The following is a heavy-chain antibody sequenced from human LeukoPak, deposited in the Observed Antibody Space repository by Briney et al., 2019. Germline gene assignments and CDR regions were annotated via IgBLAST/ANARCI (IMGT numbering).Heavy chain of an antibody. Sequence: TGGSLRLSCAASGFTFSNFAMHWVRQAPGKGLEWVAFISYHERNKFYADSVKGRFTISRDSSRNTLYLQMNSLRPDDTAVYFCARPPRGTMVRGADYFDYWGQGTLVTVSS. D-gene: IGHD3-10*01. CDR1: GFTFSNFA. J-gene: IGHJ4*02. CDR3: ARPPRGTMVRGADYFDY. V-gene: IGHV3-30*04. CDR2: ISYHERNK.